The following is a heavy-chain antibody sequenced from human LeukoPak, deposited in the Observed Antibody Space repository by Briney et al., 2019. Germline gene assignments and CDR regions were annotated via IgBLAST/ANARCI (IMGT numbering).Heavy chain of an antibody. V-gene: IGHV4-30-4*01. Sequence: PSQTLSLTCTVSGVSFSSGDYYWSWIRQPPGKGLEWIGYIYYSGSTYYNPSLKSRVTISVDTSKNQFSLKLSSVTAADTAVYYCARVTDYYGSGSYSKAWFDPWGQGTLVTVSS. CDR2: IYYSGST. D-gene: IGHD3-10*01. CDR3: ARVTDYYGSGSYSKAWFDP. CDR1: GVSFSSGDYY. J-gene: IGHJ5*02.